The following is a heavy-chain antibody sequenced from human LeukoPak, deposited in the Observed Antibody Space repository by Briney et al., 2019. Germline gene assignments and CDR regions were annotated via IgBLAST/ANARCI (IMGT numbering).Heavy chain of an antibody. CDR3: ARLRGNYFPDY. J-gene: IGHJ4*02. CDR1: GDSISGYY. V-gene: IGHV4-59*01. D-gene: IGHD4-11*01. Sequence: PSETLSLTCTVSGDSISGYYWTWIRQPPGKGLEWIGYIYYSGSINYNPSLKSRITISVDTSKNQFSLKLSSVTAADTAVYYCARLRGNYFPDYWGQGTLVTFAS. CDR2: IYYSGSI.